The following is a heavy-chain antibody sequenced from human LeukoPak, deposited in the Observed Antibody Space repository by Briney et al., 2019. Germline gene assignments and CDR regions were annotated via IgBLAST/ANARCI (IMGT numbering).Heavy chain of an antibody. CDR1: GYTFTSYD. CDR2: MNPDSGNT. J-gene: IGHJ5*02. Sequence: ASVKVSCTASGYTFTSYDINWVRQATGQGLEWMGRMNPDSGNTGYAQKFQGRVTMTRNTSISTAYMELSSLRSEDTAVYYCARGVGLHGYKTGDNWFDPWGQGTLVTVSS. D-gene: IGHD5-24*01. CDR3: ARGVGLHGYKTGDNWFDP. V-gene: IGHV1-8*01.